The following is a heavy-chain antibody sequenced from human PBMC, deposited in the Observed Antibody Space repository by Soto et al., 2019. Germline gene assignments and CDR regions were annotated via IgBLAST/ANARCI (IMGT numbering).Heavy chain of an antibody. D-gene: IGHD6-6*01. V-gene: IGHV3-7*03. J-gene: IGHJ6*04. CDR2: IKQDGSEK. CDR3: ARNRAALDV. CDR1: GFTFSSYA. Sequence: PGGSLRLSCAASGFTFSSYAMSWVRQAPGKGLEWVANIKQDGSEKNYVDSVKGRFTISRDNTKNSLYLQMNSLRVEDTAMYYCARNRAALDVWGIGTTVTVSS.